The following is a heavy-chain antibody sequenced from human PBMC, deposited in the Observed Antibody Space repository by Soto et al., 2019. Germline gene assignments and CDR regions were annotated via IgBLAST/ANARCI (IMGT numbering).Heavy chain of an antibody. J-gene: IGHJ4*02. CDR1: GGSISSSSYY. Sequence: QLQLQESGPGLVKPSETLSLTCTVSGGSISSSSYYWGWIRQPPGKGLEWIGSIYYSGSTYYNPSLKSRLTISVDTSKNQFSLKLSSVTAADTAVYYCARLYSSTLDFDYWGQGTLVTVSS. CDR3: ARLYSSTLDFDY. D-gene: IGHD6-13*01. V-gene: IGHV4-39*01. CDR2: IYYSGST.